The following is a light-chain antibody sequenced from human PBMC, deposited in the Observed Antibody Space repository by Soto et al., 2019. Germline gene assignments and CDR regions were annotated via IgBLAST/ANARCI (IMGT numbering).Light chain of an antibody. V-gene: IGKV3-15*01. Sequence: EIVMTQSPATLSVSPGERATLSCRASQSISSNLAWYQQKPGLAPRLLIYGASTRATGIPARFSGSGSGTEFTLTISSLQSEDFAVYYCQQYKNWPSGTFGQGTKVEIK. CDR1: QSISSN. J-gene: IGKJ1*01. CDR2: GAS. CDR3: QQYKNWPSGT.